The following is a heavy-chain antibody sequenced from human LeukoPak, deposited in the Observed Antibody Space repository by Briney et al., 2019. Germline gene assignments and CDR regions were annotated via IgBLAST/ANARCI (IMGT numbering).Heavy chain of an antibody. CDR3: ARWRRGGWSLDY. CDR1: GFTFRSYG. V-gene: IGHV3-30*03. CDR2: ISYDGSNK. D-gene: IGHD6-19*01. J-gene: IGHJ4*02. Sequence: GRSLRLSCAASGFTFRSYGMQWVRQAPGKGLEGVAVISYDGSNKYYADSVKGRFTISRDNYKNTLYVQMNSLRAEDTAVYYCARWRRGGWSLDYWGQGTLVTVSS.